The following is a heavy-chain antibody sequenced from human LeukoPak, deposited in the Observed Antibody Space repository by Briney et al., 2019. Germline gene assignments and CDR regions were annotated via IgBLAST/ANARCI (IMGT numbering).Heavy chain of an antibody. J-gene: IGHJ6*02. D-gene: IGHD3-10*01. Sequence: PGGSLRLSCAASEFTVSITYMTWVRQAPGKGLEWVSFIYNGDTTYYADSVKGRFTISRGTSENTLYLQMNNLRVEDTAVYYCARDGGSGSPHLSYYYYGMDIWGQGTTVTVSS. CDR2: IYNGDTT. CDR3: ARDGGSGSPHLSYYYYGMDI. V-gene: IGHV3-53*01. CDR1: EFTVSITY.